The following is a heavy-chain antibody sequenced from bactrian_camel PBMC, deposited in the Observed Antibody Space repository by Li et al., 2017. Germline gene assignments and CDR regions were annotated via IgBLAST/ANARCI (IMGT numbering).Heavy chain of an antibody. J-gene: IGHJ4*01. D-gene: IGHD6*01. Sequence: DVQLVESGGGLVQPGGSLTLSCAASGFTFSSYDMTWVRQAPGKRLEWVSTINGAGGTTYYADSLKGRFTISRDNSKNTVFLQASSLKSEDSALCYCATSDRTWYDYNYWGQGTQVTVS. V-gene: IGHV3S35*01. CDR1: GFTFSSYD. CDR2: INGAGGTT. CDR3: ATSDRTWYDYNY.